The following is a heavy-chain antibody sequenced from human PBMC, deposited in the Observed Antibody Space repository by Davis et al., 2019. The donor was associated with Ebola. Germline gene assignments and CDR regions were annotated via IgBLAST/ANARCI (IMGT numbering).Heavy chain of an antibody. Sequence: PGGSLRLSCEASGFSFTNYAMNWVRQGPGQGLEWVSGISGACYNTYHADSVKGRFTISIDNSKNTLYLQMNSLSADDTAVYYCATCGFCISSSGIDYRGQGTLVTVSS. J-gene: IGHJ4*02. D-gene: IGHD6-19*01. CDR2: ISGACYNT. V-gene: IGHV3-23*01. CDR1: GFSFTNYA. CDR3: ATCGFCISSSGIDY.